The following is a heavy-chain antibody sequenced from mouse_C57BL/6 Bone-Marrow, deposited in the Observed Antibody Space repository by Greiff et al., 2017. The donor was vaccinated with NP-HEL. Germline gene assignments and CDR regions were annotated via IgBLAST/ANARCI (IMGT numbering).Heavy chain of an antibody. CDR3: ARRDDFDV. CDR2: INPGSGGT. CDR1: GYAFTNYL. J-gene: IGHJ1*03. Sequence: VKLMESGAELVRPGTSVKVSCKASGYAFTNYLIEWVKQRPGQGLEWIGVINPGSGGTNYNEKFKGKATLTADKSSSTAYMQLSSLTSEDSAVYFCARRDDFDVWGTGTTVTVSS. V-gene: IGHV1-54*01.